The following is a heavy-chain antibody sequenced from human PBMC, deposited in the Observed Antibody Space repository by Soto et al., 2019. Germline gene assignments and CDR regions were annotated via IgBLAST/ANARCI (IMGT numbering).Heavy chain of an antibody. CDR1: GYTFTYRY. CDR3: ARSAEDSSSWSWFDP. J-gene: IGHJ5*02. Sequence: ASVKVSCKASGYTFTYRYLHWVRQAPGQALEWMGWITPFNGNTNYAQKFQDRVTITRDRSMSTAYMELSSLRSEDTAMYYCARSAEDSSSWSWFDPWGQGTLVTVSS. D-gene: IGHD6-13*01. CDR2: ITPFNGNT. V-gene: IGHV1-45*02.